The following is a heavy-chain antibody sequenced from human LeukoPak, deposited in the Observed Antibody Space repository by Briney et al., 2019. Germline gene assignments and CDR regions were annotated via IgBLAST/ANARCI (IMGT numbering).Heavy chain of an antibody. D-gene: IGHD2-15*01. CDR1: GFTFSTYW. CDR3: AKDAGYCSGGSCRFDY. V-gene: IGHV3-7*03. J-gene: IGHJ4*02. Sequence: GGSLRLSCAASGFTFSTYWMSWVRQAPGKGLEWVANIKQDGSEKYYVDSVKGRFTISRDNAKNSLYLQMNSLRAEDTAVYYCAKDAGYCSGGSCRFDYWGQGTLVTVSS. CDR2: IKQDGSEK.